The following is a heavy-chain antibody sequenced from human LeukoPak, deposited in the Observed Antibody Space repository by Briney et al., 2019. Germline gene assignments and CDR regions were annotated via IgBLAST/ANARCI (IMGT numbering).Heavy chain of an antibody. D-gene: IGHD1-26*01. CDR3: ARGSTGSFDP. CDR1: GVSISPYY. V-gene: IGHV4-59*01. J-gene: IGHJ5*02. CDR2: IFYSCST. Sequence: PSETLSLTCTVAGVSISPYYWSWIRQPPGKGLQWSGYIFYSCSTSYNPALNIPGTISVYMALNQFSLNLNSVTAADTAVYYCARGSTGSFDPWGQGTLVVVSS.